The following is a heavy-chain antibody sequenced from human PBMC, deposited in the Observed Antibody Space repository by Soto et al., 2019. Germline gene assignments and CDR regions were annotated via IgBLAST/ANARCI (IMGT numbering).Heavy chain of an antibody. Sequence: EVQLLESGGGLVQPGGSLRLSCAASGITFNNYALSWVRQAPGKGLEWVSAISGSGTSTYYADSVKGRFTISRDNSKNTLYLQMNGLRADDSAVYYCAKEVAGGTAMLTSSFDYWVQGTLVTASS. CDR3: AKEVAGGTAMLTSSFDY. J-gene: IGHJ4*02. V-gene: IGHV3-23*01. D-gene: IGHD5-18*01. CDR1: GITFNNYA. CDR2: ISGSGTST.